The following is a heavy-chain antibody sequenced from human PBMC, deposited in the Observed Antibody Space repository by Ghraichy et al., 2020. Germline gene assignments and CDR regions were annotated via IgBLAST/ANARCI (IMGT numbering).Heavy chain of an antibody. D-gene: IGHD1-1*01. Sequence: ASVKVSCKASGYTFSNFGISWVRQAPGQGLEWMGWINAHNGNTKYEQKFQGRVTMTTDRSTTTAYMELRSLRSDDTALYYCARDPQKNWNDDYYFDYWGQGTLVTVSS. CDR1: GYTFSNFG. J-gene: IGHJ4*02. CDR3: ARDPQKNWNDDYYFDY. CDR2: INAHNGNT. V-gene: IGHV1-18*01.